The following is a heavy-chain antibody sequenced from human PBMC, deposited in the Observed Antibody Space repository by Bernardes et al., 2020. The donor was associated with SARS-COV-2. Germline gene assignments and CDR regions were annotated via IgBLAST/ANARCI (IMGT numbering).Heavy chain of an antibody. CDR2: INHSGST. V-gene: IGHV4-34*01. CDR1: GGSFSGYY. D-gene: IGHD6-19*01. J-gene: IGHJ6*03. CDR3: ARLSSGWYEVYYYYYMDV. Sequence: SETLSLTCAVYGGSFSGYYWSWIRQPPGKGLEWIGEINHSGSTNYNPSLKSRVTISVDTSKNQFSLKLSSVTAADTAVYYCARLSSGWYEVYYYYYMDVWGKGTTVTVSS.